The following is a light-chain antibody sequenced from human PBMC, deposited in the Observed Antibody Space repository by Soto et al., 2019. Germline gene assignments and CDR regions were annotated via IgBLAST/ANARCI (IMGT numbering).Light chain of an antibody. CDR3: QQYYSTPWT. J-gene: IGKJ1*01. CDR2: WAS. V-gene: IGKV4-1*01. CDR1: QSVLYSSSNKNY. Sequence: DIVMTQSPDSLAVSLGERATINCESSQSVLYSSSNKNYLAWYQQKPGQPPKLLIYWASTRESGVPDRSSGSGSGTDFTLTISSLQAEDVAVYYCQQYYSTPWTFGQGTKVEIK.